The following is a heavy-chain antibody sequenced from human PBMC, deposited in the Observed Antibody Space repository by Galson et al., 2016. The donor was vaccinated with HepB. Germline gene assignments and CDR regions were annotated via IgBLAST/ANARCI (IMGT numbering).Heavy chain of an antibody. Sequence: SLRLSYAASGFTFSSYGIHWVRQAPGKGLEWVAVIWYDGSDKYYADSVKGRFTISRDNSKNTLNLQMNSLRAEDTAVYYCVRDVGRMGEGNGMAVWGQGTTVTVSS. D-gene: IGHD3-16*01. CDR2: IWYDGSDK. CDR1: GFTFSSYG. J-gene: IGHJ6*02. V-gene: IGHV3-33*01. CDR3: VRDVGRMGEGNGMAV.